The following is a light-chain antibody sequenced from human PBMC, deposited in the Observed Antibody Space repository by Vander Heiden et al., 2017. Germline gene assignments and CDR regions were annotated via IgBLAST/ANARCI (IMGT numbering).Light chain of an antibody. CDR1: SSNIGAGYD. CDR3: QSYDSRLTGHVV. V-gene: IGLV1-40*01. J-gene: IGLJ2*01. Sequence: QSVLTQPPSVSGAPRQRVTISCTASSSNIGAGYDVHWYQQLPGAAPKLLINGNTNRPSGVPDRFSGSKSGTSASLAITGLQAEDEADYYCQSYDSRLTGHVVFGGGTKLTVL. CDR2: GNT.